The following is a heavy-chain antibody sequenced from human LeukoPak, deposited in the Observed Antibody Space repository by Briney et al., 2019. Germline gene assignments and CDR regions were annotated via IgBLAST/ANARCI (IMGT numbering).Heavy chain of an antibody. CDR1: GYSFTSYW. V-gene: IGHV5-10-1*01. J-gene: IGHJ5*02. CDR2: IDPSDSYT. Sequence: KGGESLKISCKCSGYSFTSYWISWVRQMPGKGLEWVGRIDPSDSYTNYSPSFQGHVTISADKSISTAYLQWSSLKASDTAMYYCASEVVTIFGVVINNWFDPWGQGTLVTVSS. CDR3: ASEVVTIFGVVINNWFDP. D-gene: IGHD3-3*01.